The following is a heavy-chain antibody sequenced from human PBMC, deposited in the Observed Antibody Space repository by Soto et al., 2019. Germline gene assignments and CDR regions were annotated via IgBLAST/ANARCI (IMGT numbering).Heavy chain of an antibody. J-gene: IGHJ6*01. CDR2: ISFERGNK. D-gene: IGHD2-2*02. CDR3: AQLIPGYFCGMDE. CDR1: GFIFSSYT. V-gene: IGHV3-30*01. Sequence: PGGSLRLFTEASGFIFSSYTTHWVRQTPGKGRERVAVISFERGNKYYAVCVKDRFTISRDNSKYPLVLQMNRLSAEDTAMYYCAQLIPGYFCGMDEWVQVTTVTVSP.